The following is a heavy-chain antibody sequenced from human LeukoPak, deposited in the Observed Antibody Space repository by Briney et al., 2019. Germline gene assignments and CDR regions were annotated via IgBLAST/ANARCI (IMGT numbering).Heavy chain of an antibody. Sequence: GGSLRLSCAAAGFIFRNYWMGWVRQAPGKGLEWVANINADGSEKYYVDSVKGRFTISRDNTKNSLYLQMNILRAEDTAVYYCARGPPGYFDWLFVYWGQGTLVTVSS. CDR1: GFIFRNYW. J-gene: IGHJ4*02. CDR3: ARGPPGYFDWLFVY. D-gene: IGHD3-9*01. CDR2: INADGSEK. V-gene: IGHV3-7*01.